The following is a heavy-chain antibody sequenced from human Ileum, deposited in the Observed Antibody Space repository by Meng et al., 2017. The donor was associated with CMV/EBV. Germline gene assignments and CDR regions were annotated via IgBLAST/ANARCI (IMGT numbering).Heavy chain of an antibody. CDR1: GFNFNFYN. CDR3: ARGSKGVPDY. J-gene: IGHJ4*02. Sequence: GESLKISCAASGFNFNFYNMHWVRLPPGKGLEWVAVTPYDGAKKFYADSAKGRFTIYKDNSKNTLFLQMNSLRAEDTAVYYCARGSKGVPDYWGQGNLV. D-gene: IGHD2-2*01. V-gene: IGHV3-30*03. CDR2: TPYDGAKK.